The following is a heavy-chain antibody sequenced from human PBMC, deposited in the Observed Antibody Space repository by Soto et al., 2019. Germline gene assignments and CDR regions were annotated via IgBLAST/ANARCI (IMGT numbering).Heavy chain of an antibody. J-gene: IGHJ5*02. CDR2: ISWNSGNI. CDR3: VKASTYSSSQGWFDP. Sequence: EVQLVESGGGLVQPCRSLRLSCAASGFSFDGYAMNWVRQPPGKGLEWVSGISWNSGNIDYADSVKGRFTISRDNAKNSLYLQMNSLRAEDTALYYCVKASTYSSSQGWFDPWAQGTMVTVSS. D-gene: IGHD6-6*01. V-gene: IGHV3-9*01. CDR1: GFSFDGYA.